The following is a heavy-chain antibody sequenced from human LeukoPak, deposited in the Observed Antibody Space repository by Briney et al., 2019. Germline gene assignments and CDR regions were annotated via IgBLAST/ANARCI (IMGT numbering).Heavy chain of an antibody. V-gene: IGHV3-23*01. CDR2: IRGGGAP. CDR1: GFTFSSHT. Sequence: GGSLRLSCAASGFTFSSHTMNWVRQAPGKGLQWVSSIRGGGAPVYADSVKGRFTISRDDFKSTVFLQMDSLRPEDTAVYYCARCTIGDGSGWCTWFAPWGQGTLVTVS. J-gene: IGHJ5*02. CDR3: ARCTIGDGSGWCTWFAP. D-gene: IGHD6-19*01.